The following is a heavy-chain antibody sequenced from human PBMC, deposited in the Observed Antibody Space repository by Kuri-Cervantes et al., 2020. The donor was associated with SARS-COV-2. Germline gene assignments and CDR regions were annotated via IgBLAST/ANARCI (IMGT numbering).Heavy chain of an antibody. Sequence: GGSLRLSCKGSGYSFTSYWIGWVRQMPGKGLEWMGIIYPGDSDTRYSPPFQGQVTISADKSISTAYLQWSSLKASDTAMYYCARHHKVQLELRDYWGQGTLVTVSS. D-gene: IGHD1-7*01. CDR2: IYPGDSDT. J-gene: IGHJ4*02. V-gene: IGHV5-51*01. CDR3: ARHHKVQLELRDY. CDR1: GYSFTSYW.